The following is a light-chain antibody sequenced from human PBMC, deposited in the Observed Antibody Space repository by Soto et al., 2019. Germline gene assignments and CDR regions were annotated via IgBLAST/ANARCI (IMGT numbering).Light chain of an antibody. CDR3: QQYNSYSVT. CDR2: DAS. Sequence: DIQMTQSPSTLSASVGDRFTITFRASQSISSWLAWYQQKPGKAPKLLIYDASSLESGVPSRFSGSGSGTEFTLTISSLQPDDFATYYCQQYNSYSVTFGQGTKVDI. J-gene: IGKJ1*01. CDR1: QSISSW. V-gene: IGKV1-5*01.